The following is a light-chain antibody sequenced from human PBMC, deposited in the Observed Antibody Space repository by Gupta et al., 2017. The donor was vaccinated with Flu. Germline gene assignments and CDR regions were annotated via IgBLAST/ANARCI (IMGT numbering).Light chain of an antibody. J-gene: IGLJ3*02. V-gene: IGLV3-25*02. CDR1: ELTKQY. CDR2: KDT. Sequence: QLTQPPSVSVSPGQTARISCSGEELTKQYCFWYQQKAGQAPVLVIYKDTERPSGIPERVSGSSSGTVATLTINGVQAEDEADYDCHSSDGSGTSWGFGGGTKLTV. CDR3: HSSDGSGTSWG.